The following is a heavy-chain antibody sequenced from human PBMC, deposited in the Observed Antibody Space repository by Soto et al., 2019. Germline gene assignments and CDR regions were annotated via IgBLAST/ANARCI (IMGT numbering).Heavy chain of an antibody. CDR2: LTWNGEVL. J-gene: IGHJ4*02. CDR1: GFTFDDYA. Sequence: GGSLRLFCVASGFTFDDYAIHWVRQTPGKGLEWVSGLTWNGEVLGYADSVKGRFTISRDNAKNSLYLEMNSLRPEDTALYYCVKDSESSGYLTHLDYWGQGTLVTVSS. D-gene: IGHD3-22*01. CDR3: VKDSESSGYLTHLDY. V-gene: IGHV3-9*01.